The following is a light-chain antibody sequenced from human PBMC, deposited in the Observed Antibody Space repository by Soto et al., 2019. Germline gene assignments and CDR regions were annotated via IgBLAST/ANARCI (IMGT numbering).Light chain of an antibody. J-gene: IGLJ1*01. Sequence: QSVLTQPPSTSRTPGQRVTISCSGSSSDIGSNAVYWYQQLPGTAPKLLIYRNNQRPSGVPDRFSGTKSVTSASLAISGLRSEDEADYYCAAWNDGLSGFVFGTGTKLTVL. V-gene: IGLV1-47*01. CDR1: SSDIGSNA. CDR2: RNN. CDR3: AAWNDGLSGFV.